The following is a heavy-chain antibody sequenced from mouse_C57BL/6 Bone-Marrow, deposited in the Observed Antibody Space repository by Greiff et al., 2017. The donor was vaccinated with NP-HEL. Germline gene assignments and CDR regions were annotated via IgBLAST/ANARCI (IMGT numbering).Heavy chain of an antibody. Sequence: VQLQQPGTELVKPGASVKLSCKASGYTFTSYWMHWVKQRPGQGLEWIGNINPSNGGTNYNEKFKSKATLTVDKSSSTAYMQLSSLTSEDSAVYYCARSAYYYGSRDWYFDVWGTGTTVTVSS. D-gene: IGHD1-1*01. J-gene: IGHJ1*03. CDR1: GYTFTSYW. CDR3: ARSAYYYGSRDWYFDV. CDR2: INPSNGGT. V-gene: IGHV1-53*01.